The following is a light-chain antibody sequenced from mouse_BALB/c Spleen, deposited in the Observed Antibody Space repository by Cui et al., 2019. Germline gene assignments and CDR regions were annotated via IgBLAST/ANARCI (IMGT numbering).Light chain of an antibody. CDR3: KQSYNLLT. J-gene: IGKJ5*01. Sequence: VMYQSPSSLAASAGEEVSIGSKSSQSLLNKTTRKNYLAWYQHKPGQSPKLLIYWASTREAGVPERFTGSGSGTDFTLTISSVQAEDLAVYYCKQSYNLLTFGAGTKLELK. CDR1: QSLLNKTTRKNY. V-gene: IGKV8-21*01. CDR2: WAS.